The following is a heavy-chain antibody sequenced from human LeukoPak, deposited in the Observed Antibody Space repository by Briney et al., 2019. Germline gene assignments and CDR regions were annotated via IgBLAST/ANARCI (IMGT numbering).Heavy chain of an antibody. J-gene: IGHJ4*02. CDR1: GYGFTSYW. Sequence: GESLKISCKGSGYGFTSYWIGWGRQMRGKGLEWMGTIYPVDSATRYSPSFQGPVNISADKSISTACLPWSSPKASDTAMYQWASRTRGYSSSWLFDYWGQGTLVTVSS. D-gene: IGHD6-13*01. V-gene: IGHV5-51*01. CDR3: ASRTRGYSSSWLFDY. CDR2: IYPVDSAT.